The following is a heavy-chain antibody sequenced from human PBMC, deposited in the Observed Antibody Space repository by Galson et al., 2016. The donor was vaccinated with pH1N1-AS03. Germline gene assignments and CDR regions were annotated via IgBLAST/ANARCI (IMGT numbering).Heavy chain of an antibody. Sequence: SLRLSCAASGFIFSNYWMSWVRQAPGKGLEWVANIKQDGSEKYYVDSVKGRFTISRDNAKDSLYMQMNTLRAEDTAVYYCKGAPVPYYYYGMDDWGHGTTVIVSS. CDR1: GFIFSNYW. CDR2: IKQDGSEK. J-gene: IGHJ6*02. D-gene: IGHD1-26*01. V-gene: IGHV3-7*03. CDR3: KGAPVPYYYYGMDD.